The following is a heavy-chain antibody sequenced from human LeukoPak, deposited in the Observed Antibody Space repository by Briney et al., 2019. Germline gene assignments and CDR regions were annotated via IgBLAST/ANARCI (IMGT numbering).Heavy chain of an antibody. CDR1: GFTFSSYG. CDR3: ARWPAATVPNWFDP. D-gene: IGHD5-18*01. J-gene: IGHJ5*02. Sequence: PGGSLRLSCAASGFTFSSYGMHWVRQAPGKGLEWVAVIWYDGSNKYYADSVKGRFTISRDNAKNSLYLQMNSLRAEDTAVYYCARWPAATVPNWFDPWGQGTLVTVSS. CDR2: IWYDGSNK. V-gene: IGHV3-33*01.